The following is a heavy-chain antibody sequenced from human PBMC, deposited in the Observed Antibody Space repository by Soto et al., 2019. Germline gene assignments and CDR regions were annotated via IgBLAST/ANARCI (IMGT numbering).Heavy chain of an antibody. CDR2: ISRSGSSI. Sequence: QVQLVESGGGLVKPGGSLRLSCAASGFTFSDYYMSWIRQAPGKGLEWVSYISRSGSSIYYTDSVKGRFTISRDNAKNLLYLQLNSLRAEDTAVYYCARDLGYYDSSGYFDYWGQGTLVTVSS. V-gene: IGHV3-11*01. D-gene: IGHD3-22*01. CDR3: ARDLGYYDSSGYFDY. CDR1: GFTFSDYY. J-gene: IGHJ4*02.